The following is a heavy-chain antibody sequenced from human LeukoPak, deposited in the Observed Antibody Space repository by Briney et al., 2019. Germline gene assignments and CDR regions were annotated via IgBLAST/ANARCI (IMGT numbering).Heavy chain of an antibody. D-gene: IGHD3-10*01. J-gene: IGHJ4*02. CDR1: GGTFSSYA. CDR2: IIPILGIA. Sequence: GASVKVSCKASGGTFSSYAISWVRQAPGQGLEWMGRIIPILGIANYAQKFQGRVTITADKSTSTAYMELSSLRSEDTAVYYCARDRLWFGELSSFLDYWGQGTLVTVSS. CDR3: ARDRLWFGELSSFLDY. V-gene: IGHV1-69*04.